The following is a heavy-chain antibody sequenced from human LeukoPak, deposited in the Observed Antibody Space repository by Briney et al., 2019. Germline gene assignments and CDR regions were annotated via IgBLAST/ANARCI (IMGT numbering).Heavy chain of an antibody. CDR3: ASLTPLDY. Sequence: GGSLRLSCAASGFTFSSYSMNWVRQAPGKGLEWVSVIYSGGSTYYADSVKGRFTISRDNSKNTLYLQMNSLRAEDTAVYYCASLTPLDYWGQGTLVTVSS. CDR2: IYSGGST. J-gene: IGHJ4*02. CDR1: GFTFSSYS. D-gene: IGHD4-23*01. V-gene: IGHV3-53*01.